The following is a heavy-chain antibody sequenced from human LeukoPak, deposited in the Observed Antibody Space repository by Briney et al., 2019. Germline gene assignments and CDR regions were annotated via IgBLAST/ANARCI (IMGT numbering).Heavy chain of an antibody. V-gene: IGHV3-53*01. CDR1: GFTFSNDG. CDR2: ICSGGST. Sequence: PGGSLRLSCAASGFTFSNDGMHWVLQAPGKELEWFSGICSGGSTYDADTVKGRCTISRYNSNNTLYLQMNSLRAEDTSAYYCARVQDSSRSGSGLDWFDPWGQGTLVTVSS. CDR3: ARVQDSSRSGSGLDWFDP. J-gene: IGHJ5*02. D-gene: IGHD3-10*01.